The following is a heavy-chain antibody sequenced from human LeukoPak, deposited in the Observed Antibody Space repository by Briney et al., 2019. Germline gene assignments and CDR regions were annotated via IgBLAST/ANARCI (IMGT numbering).Heavy chain of an antibody. D-gene: IGHD5-18*01. CDR2: IIPIFGTA. J-gene: IGHJ6*03. CDR1: GYTFTGYY. V-gene: IGHV1-69*06. Sequence: VASVKVSCKASGYTFTGYYMHWVRQAPGQGLEWMGGIIPIFGTANYAQKFQGRVTITADKSTSTAYMELSSLRSEDTAVYYCARGRGYSYGYPASYYYYYMDVWGKGTTVTVSS. CDR3: ARGRGYSYGYPASYYYYYMDV.